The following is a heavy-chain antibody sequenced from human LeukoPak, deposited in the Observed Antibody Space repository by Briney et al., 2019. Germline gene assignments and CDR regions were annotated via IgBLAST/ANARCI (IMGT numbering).Heavy chain of an antibody. CDR2: INTEGSTT. J-gene: IGHJ4*02. Sequence: GGSLRLSCAASGFTFSTYWMHWVRQAPGKGLVWVSRINTEGSTTDYADSVKGRFTISRDSAKNTLYLQMNSLRAKDTAVYYCAREEYTNGYYFDYWGQGTLVTVSS. V-gene: IGHV3-74*01. CDR3: AREEYTNGYYFDY. CDR1: GFTFSTYW. D-gene: IGHD2/OR15-2a*01.